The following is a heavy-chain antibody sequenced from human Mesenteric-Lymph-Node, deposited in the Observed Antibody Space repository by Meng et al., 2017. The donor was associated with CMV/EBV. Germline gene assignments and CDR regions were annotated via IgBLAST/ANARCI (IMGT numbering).Heavy chain of an antibody. D-gene: IGHD3-10*01. CDR2: ISFDGSNE. Sequence: GESLKISCAASGFTFSSYTMHWVRQAPGKGLEWVAVISFDGSNEYYADSVKGRFTISKDNSKNTLYLQMNSLRAEDTAVYSCARDRAGSGAFDIWGQGTMVTVSS. J-gene: IGHJ3*02. CDR3: ARDRAGSGAFDI. V-gene: IGHV3-30-3*01. CDR1: GFTFSSYT.